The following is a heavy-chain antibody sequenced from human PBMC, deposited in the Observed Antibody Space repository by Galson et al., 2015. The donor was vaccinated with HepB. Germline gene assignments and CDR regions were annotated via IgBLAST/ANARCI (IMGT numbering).Heavy chain of an antibody. Sequence: SLRLSCAASGFTFDDYAMHWVRQAPGKGLEWVSGISWNSGSIGYADSVKGRFTISRDNAKNSLYLQMNSLRAEDTALYYCAKSGYDFWSGYYQNYYYYYMDVLGKGTTVTVSS. CDR3: AKSGYDFWSGYYQNYYYYYMDV. D-gene: IGHD3-3*01. CDR1: GFTFDDYA. V-gene: IGHV3-9*01. CDR2: ISWNSGSI. J-gene: IGHJ6*03.